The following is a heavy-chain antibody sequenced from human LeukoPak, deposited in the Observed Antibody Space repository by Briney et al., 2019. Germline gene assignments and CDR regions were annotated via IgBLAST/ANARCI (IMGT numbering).Heavy chain of an antibody. CDR1: GFTFSSYA. D-gene: IGHD2-8*02. Sequence: PGGSLRLSCAASGFTFSSYAMSWVRQALGKGLEWVSAISGSGGSTYYADSVKGRFTTSRDNSKNTLYLQMNSLRAEDTAVYYCAPGGRTGGVLLSGYWGQGTLVTVSS. J-gene: IGHJ4*02. CDR3: APGGRTGGVLLSGY. V-gene: IGHV3-23*01. CDR2: ISGSGGST.